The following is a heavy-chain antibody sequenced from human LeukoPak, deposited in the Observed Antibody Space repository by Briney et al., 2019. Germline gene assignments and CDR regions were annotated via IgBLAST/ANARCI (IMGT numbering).Heavy chain of an antibody. Sequence: GSLRLSCAASGFTFSSYEMNWVRQPPGKGLEWIGEIYHSGSTNYNPSLKSRVTISVDKSKNQFSLKLSSVTAADTAVYYCARYGYPAVPPMVYAIFQSHDAFDIWGQGTMVTVSS. V-gene: IGHV4-4*02. CDR1: GFTFSSYEM. CDR2: IYHSGST. J-gene: IGHJ3*02. D-gene: IGHD2-8*01. CDR3: ARYGYPAVPPMVYAIFQSHDAFDI.